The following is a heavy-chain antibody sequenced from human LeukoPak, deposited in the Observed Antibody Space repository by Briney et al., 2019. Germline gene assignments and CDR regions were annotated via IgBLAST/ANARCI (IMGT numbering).Heavy chain of an antibody. Sequence: GESLKISCRGSGYDFRNYWIGWVRQMPGQGLEWMGVIYPGDSETRYSPSFQGQVTISADKSTNTAYLQWSSLKASDTSMYYCASMFSGPPTTFDYWGQGTLVTVSS. CDR2: IYPGDSET. J-gene: IGHJ4*02. V-gene: IGHV5-51*01. CDR1: GYDFRNYW. D-gene: IGHD1-26*01. CDR3: ASMFSGPPTTFDY.